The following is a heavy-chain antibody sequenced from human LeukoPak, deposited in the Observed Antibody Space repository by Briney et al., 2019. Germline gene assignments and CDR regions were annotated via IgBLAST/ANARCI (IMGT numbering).Heavy chain of an antibody. CDR3: ARDGSSGWYQKSPFDY. J-gene: IGHJ4*02. D-gene: IGHD6-19*01. CDR2: IYSGGST. Sequence: GVLRLSCAASGFTVSSNYMSWVRQAPGKGLEWVSVIYSGGSTYYADSVKGRFTISRDNSKNTLYLQMNSLRAEDTAVYYCARDGSSGWYQKSPFDYWGQGTLVTVSS. CDR1: GFTVSSNY. V-gene: IGHV3-53*05.